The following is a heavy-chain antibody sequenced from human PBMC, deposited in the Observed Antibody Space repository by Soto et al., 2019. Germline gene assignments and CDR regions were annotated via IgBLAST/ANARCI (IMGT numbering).Heavy chain of an antibody. CDR2: ISYDGSTE. V-gene: IGHV3-30-3*01. D-gene: IGHD2-21*02. CDR1: GFTFSPYT. J-gene: IGHJ4*02. Sequence: GGSLRLSCAASGFTFSPYTMHWVRQAPGKGLEWVAVISYDGSTEYNPDSVKGRFTISRDNPKNTVYLQMNSLRAEDTAIYYCARGGGFCGGDCYKGGIDYWGQGTLVTV. CDR3: ARGGGFCGGDCYKGGIDY.